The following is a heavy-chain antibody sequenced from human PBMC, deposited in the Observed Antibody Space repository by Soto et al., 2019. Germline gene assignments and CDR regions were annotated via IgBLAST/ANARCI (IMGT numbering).Heavy chain of an antibody. CDR2: IYYSGST. Sequence: QLQLQESGPGLVKPSETLSLTCTVSGGSISSSSYYWGWIRQPPGKGLEWIGSIYYSGSTYYNPSLKSRVTISVDTSKNQFSLKLSSVTAADTAVYYCARRLIAVAAPGVGFDPWGQGTLVTVSS. CDR3: ARRLIAVAAPGVGFDP. J-gene: IGHJ5*02. D-gene: IGHD6-19*01. CDR1: GGSISSSSYY. V-gene: IGHV4-39*01.